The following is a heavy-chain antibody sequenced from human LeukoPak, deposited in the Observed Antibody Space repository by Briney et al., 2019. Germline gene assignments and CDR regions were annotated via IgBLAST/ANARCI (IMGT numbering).Heavy chain of an antibody. J-gene: IGHJ3*02. Sequence: GGSLRLSCAASGFTFSTYSMNWVRQAPGKGLEWVSSITSSSSYIYYADSVKGRFTISRDNAKNSLYLQMNSLRAEGTAVYYCARDQNDILAFDIWGQGTMVTVSS. CDR2: ITSSSSYI. CDR3: ARDQNDILAFDI. CDR1: GFTFSTYS. V-gene: IGHV3-21*01. D-gene: IGHD3-9*01.